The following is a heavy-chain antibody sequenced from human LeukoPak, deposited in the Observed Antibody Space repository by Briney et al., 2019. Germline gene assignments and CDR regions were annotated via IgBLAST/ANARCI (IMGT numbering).Heavy chain of an antibody. V-gene: IGHV1-8*01. CDR3: AGGKLGYCSSTSCYTAN. CDR2: MNPNSGNT. J-gene: IGHJ4*02. CDR1: GYTFTSYD. D-gene: IGHD2-2*02. Sequence: ASVKVSCKASGYTFTSYDINWVRQATGQGLEWMGWMNPNSGNTGYAQKFQGRVTMTRNTSISTAYMELSSLRSEDTAVYYCAGGKLGYCSSTSCYTANWGQGTLVTVSS.